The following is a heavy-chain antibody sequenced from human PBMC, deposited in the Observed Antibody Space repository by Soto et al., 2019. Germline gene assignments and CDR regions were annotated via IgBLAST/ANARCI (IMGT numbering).Heavy chain of an antibody. J-gene: IGHJ6*02. V-gene: IGHV1-3*01. CDR1: GYTFTSYA. CDR2: INAGNGNT. Sequence: ASVKVSCKASGYTFTSYAMHWVRQAPGQRLEWMGWINAGNGNTKYSQKFQGRVTITRDTSASTAYMELSSLRSEDTAVYYCARMYYYDSSGYLYGDYYGMDVWGQGTTVTVSS. CDR3: ARMYYYDSSGYLYGDYYGMDV. D-gene: IGHD3-22*01.